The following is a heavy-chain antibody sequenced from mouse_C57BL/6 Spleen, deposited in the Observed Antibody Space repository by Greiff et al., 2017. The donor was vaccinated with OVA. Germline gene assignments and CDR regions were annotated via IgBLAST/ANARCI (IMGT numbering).Heavy chain of an antibody. Sequence: VQLQQPGAELVKPGASVKLSCKASGYTFTSYWMHWVKQRPGRGLEWIGRIDPNSGGTKYNEKFKSKATLTVDKPSSTAYIQLSSLTSEDSEVDYCVITTVVPYYFDYWGQGTTLTVSS. CDR3: VITTVVPYYFDY. J-gene: IGHJ2*01. D-gene: IGHD1-1*01. CDR2: IDPNSGGT. V-gene: IGHV1-72*01. CDR1: GYTFTSYW.